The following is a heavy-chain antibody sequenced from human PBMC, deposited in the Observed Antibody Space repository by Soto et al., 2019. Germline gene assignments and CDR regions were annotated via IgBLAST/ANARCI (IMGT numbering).Heavy chain of an antibody. V-gene: IGHV4-59*01. D-gene: IGHD3-10*01. CDR2: IYYSGST. J-gene: IGHJ3*02. Sequence: QVQLQESGPGLVKPSETLSLTCTVSGGSISSYYWSWIRQPPGKGLGWIGYIYYSGSTNYNPSLKSRLTISVDTSKNQFSLKLSSVTAADTALYYCARRYGSAFDIWGQGTMVTVSS. CDR3: ARRYGSAFDI. CDR1: GGSISSYY.